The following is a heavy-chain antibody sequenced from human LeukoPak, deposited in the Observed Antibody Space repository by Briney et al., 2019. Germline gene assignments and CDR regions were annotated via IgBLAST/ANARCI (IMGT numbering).Heavy chain of an antibody. CDR2: INHSGST. CDR3: ARNQRAMVRGALDY. J-gene: IGHJ4*02. D-gene: IGHD3-10*01. V-gene: IGHV4-34*01. CDR1: GGSFSGYY. Sequence: PSETLSLTCAVYGGSFSGYYWSWIRQPPGKGLEWIGEINHSGSTNYNPSLKSPVTISVDTSKNQFSLKLSSVTAADTAVYYCARNQRAMVRGALDYWGQGTLVTVSS.